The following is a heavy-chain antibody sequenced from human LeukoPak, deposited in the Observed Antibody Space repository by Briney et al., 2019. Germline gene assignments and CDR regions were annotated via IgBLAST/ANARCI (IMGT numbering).Heavy chain of an antibody. D-gene: IGHD6-25*01. V-gene: IGHV4-30-2*01. Sequence: SETLSLTCAVSGGSISSGGYSWSWIRQPPGKGLEWIGYIYHSGSTYHNPSLKSQVTISVDRSKNQFSLKLSSVTAADTAVYYCARASQRLRPPYYYYGMDVWGQGTTVTVSS. J-gene: IGHJ6*02. CDR1: GGSISSGGYS. CDR3: ARASQRLRPPYYYYGMDV. CDR2: IYHSGST.